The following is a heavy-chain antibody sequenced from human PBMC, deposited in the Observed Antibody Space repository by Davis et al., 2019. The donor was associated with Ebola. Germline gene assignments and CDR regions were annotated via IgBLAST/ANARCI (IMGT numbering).Heavy chain of an antibody. D-gene: IGHD1-26*01. J-gene: IGHJ3*02. V-gene: IGHV3-23*01. CDR3: VKDTSNIWFDI. CDR1: GFSFTNYV. Sequence: PGGSLRLSCVASGFSFTNYVMPLVSPASSTGMEWLSVVSAAGGTTFYADSVRGRFTISRDNSKNTLYLQMNGLRVEDTAIYFCVKDTSNIWFDISGQGTMVTFSS. CDR2: VSAAGGTT.